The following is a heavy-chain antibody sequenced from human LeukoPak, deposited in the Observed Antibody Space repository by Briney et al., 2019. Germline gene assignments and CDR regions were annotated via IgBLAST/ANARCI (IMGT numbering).Heavy chain of an antibody. CDR2: IYYSGST. Sequence: SETLSLTCTVSGGSISSSSYYWGWIRQPPGKGLEWIGSIYYSGSTYYNPSLKSRVTISVDTSKNQFSLKLSSVTAADTAVYYCARVSSYDSSSFYYYYYMDVWGKGTTVTVSS. CDR3: ARVSSYDSSSFYYYYYMDV. J-gene: IGHJ6*03. D-gene: IGHD3-3*01. CDR1: GGSISSSSYY. V-gene: IGHV4-39*07.